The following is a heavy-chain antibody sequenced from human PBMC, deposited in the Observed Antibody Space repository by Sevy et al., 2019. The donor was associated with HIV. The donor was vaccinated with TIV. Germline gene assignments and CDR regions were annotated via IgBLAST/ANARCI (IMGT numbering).Heavy chain of an antibody. J-gene: IGHJ3*01. CDR2: ISYDGSHK. V-gene: IGHV3-30*18. CDR1: GFIFSNYG. D-gene: IGHD3-22*01. Sequence: GGSLRLSCSASGFIFSNYGMHWVRQAPGKGLEWVAVISYDGSHKYYSDSMRGRFTISRDNSKNTVSLQMNSLRDEDTAIYYCAKGSKATDSAFDVWGQGTMVTVSS. CDR3: AKGSKATDSAFDV.